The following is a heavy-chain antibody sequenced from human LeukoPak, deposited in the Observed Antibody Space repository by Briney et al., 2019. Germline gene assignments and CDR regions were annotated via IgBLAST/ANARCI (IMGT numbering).Heavy chain of an antibody. CDR3: ARHLSPGIEAAGHFDY. Sequence: SETLSLTCTVSGDSISSSSYYWGWIRQPPGKGLEWIGSIYYSGSTYYNPSLKSRVTISGDMSKNQFSLKLSSVTAADTAVYYCARHLSPGIEAAGHFDYWGQGTLVTVSS. J-gene: IGHJ4*02. CDR2: IYYSGST. CDR1: GDSISSSSYY. V-gene: IGHV4-39*07. D-gene: IGHD6-13*01.